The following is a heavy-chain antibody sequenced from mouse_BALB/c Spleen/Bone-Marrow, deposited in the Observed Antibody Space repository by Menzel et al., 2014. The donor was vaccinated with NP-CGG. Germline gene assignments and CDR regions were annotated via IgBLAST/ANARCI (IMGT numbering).Heavy chain of an antibody. CDR1: GFTFSNYG. V-gene: IGHV5-6-3*01. CDR2: TNSNGGST. Sequence: EVMLVESGGGLVQPGGSLKLSCAASGFTFSNYGMSWVRQTPDKRLELVATTNSNGGSTYYPDSVKGRFTISRDTAKNTLYLQMSSLKSEETAMYYCVRGNYGNYVGYFDFWGQGTTLTVSS. J-gene: IGHJ2*01. D-gene: IGHD2-1*01. CDR3: VRGNYGNYVGYFDF.